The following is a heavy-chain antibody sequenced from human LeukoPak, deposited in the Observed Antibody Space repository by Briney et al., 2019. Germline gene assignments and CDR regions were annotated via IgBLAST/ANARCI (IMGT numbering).Heavy chain of an antibody. J-gene: IGHJ3*02. CDR3: ALSETGDGRGYDAFDI. D-gene: IGHD5-12*01. CDR1: GFTFRIYW. Sequence: PGGSLRLSCEASGFTFRIYWMHWVRHVPGEGLVWVSRINSDGSITNYADSVKGRFSISRDNAKNTLYLQMTSLRAEDTAVYYCALSETGDGRGYDAFDIWGQGTMVTVSS. CDR2: INSDGSIT. V-gene: IGHV3-74*01.